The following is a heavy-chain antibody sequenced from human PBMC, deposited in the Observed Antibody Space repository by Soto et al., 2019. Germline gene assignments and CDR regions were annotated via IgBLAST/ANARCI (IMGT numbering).Heavy chain of an antibody. CDR1: GGSFSGYY. V-gene: IGHV4-34*01. J-gene: IGHJ6*02. CDR3: ARATPLYRRNGYSSPNNGMDV. Sequence: PSETLSLTCAVYGGSFSGYYWSWIRQPPGKGLEWIGEINHSGSTNYNPSLKSRVTISVDTSKNQFSLKLSSVTAADTAVYYCARATPLYRRNGYSSPNNGMDVWGQGTTVTVSS. D-gene: IGHD6-13*01. CDR2: INHSGST.